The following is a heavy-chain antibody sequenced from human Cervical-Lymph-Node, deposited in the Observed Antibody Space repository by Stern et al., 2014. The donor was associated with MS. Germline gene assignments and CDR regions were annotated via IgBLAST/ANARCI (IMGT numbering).Heavy chain of an antibody. CDR1: GFTFDDYA. J-gene: IGHJ4*02. V-gene: IGHV3-9*01. CDR2: ISWNSGSI. D-gene: IGHD6-19*01. CDR3: AKPLHSGYSSGWYDY. Sequence: EVQLLESGGGLVQPGRSLRLSCAASGFTFDDYAMHWVRQAPGKGLAWVSGISWNSGSIGYADSVKGRFTISRDNAKNSLYLQMNSLRAEDTALYYCAKPLHSGYSSGWYDYWGQGTLVTVSS.